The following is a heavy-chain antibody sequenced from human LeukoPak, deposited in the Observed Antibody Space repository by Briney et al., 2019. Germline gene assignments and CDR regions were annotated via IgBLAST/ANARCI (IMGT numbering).Heavy chain of an antibody. CDR3: ARAPPRQPTIVVVPAAAMDYYGMDV. Sequence: SSVKVSCKASGGTFSSYAISWVRQAPGQGLEWMGGIIPILGMADYAQKFQGRVTITADESTSTAYMELSSLRSEDTAVYYCARAPPRQPTIVVVPAAAMDYYGMDVWGQGTTVTV. CDR2: IIPILGMA. J-gene: IGHJ6*02. CDR1: GGTFSSYA. V-gene: IGHV1-69*01. D-gene: IGHD2-2*01.